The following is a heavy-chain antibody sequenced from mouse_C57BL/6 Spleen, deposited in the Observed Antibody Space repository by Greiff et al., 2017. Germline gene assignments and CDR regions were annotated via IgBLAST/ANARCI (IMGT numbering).Heavy chain of an antibody. CDR2: IDPANGNT. CDR3: ASSAYYYGSSSWFAY. V-gene: IGHV14-3*01. D-gene: IGHD1-1*01. CDR1: GFNIKNTY. Sequence: VQLQQSVAELVRPGASVKLSCTASGFNIKNTYMHWVKQRPEQGLEWIGRIDPANGNTKYAPKFQGKATITADTSSNTAYLQLSSLTSEDTAIYYCASSAYYYGSSSWFAYWGQGTLVTVSA. J-gene: IGHJ3*01.